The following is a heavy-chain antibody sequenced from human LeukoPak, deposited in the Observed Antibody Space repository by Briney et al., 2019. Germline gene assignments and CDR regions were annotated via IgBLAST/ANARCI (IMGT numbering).Heavy chain of an antibody. CDR3: ASTGDYGGVYFDY. J-gene: IGHJ4*02. V-gene: IGHV3-30*03. Sequence: GGSLRLSCAASGFTFSNYGMHWVRQAPGKGLEWVGVIFYEGSTKYYADFVKGRFTISRDNSKNTLYLQMNSLRAEDTAVYYCASTGDYGGVYFDYWGQGTLVTVSS. D-gene: IGHD4-17*01. CDR2: IFYEGSTK. CDR1: GFTFSNYG.